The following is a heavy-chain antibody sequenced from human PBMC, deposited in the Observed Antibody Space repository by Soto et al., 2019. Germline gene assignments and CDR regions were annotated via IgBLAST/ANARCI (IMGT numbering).Heavy chain of an antibody. V-gene: IGHV1-18*01. CDR2: ISAYNGNT. D-gene: IGHD3-3*01. CDR1: GYTFTSYG. J-gene: IGHJ6*04. Sequence: ASVKVSCKASGYTFTSYGISWVRQAPGQGLEWMGWISAYNGNTNYAQKLQGRVTMTTDTSTSTAYMELRSLRSDDTAVYYCARFFPFWETPRHYYYYSGMDVWGKGTRVTFP. CDR3: ARFFPFWETPRHYYYYSGMDV.